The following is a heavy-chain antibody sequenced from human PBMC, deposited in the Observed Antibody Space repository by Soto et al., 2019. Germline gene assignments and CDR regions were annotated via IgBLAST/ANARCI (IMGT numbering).Heavy chain of an antibody. V-gene: IGHV1-8*01. CDR3: ARFVRHQLPTIDF. CDR1: GYTFTSYD. J-gene: IGHJ4*02. CDR2: MNPESRNT. Sequence: QVQLVKSGAEVKEPGASVRVSCKASGYTFTSYDINWVRQATGQGLEWMGWMNPESRNTGYAQKFQGRVTMTRDTSISTAYMELTCLRSEDTAVYYCARFVRHQLPTIDFWGQGTLVTVSS. D-gene: IGHD2-2*01.